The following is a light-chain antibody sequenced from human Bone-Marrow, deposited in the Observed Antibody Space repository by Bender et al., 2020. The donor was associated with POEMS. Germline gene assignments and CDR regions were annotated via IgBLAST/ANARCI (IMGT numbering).Light chain of an antibody. V-gene: IGLV2-23*02. CDR3: CSYADSSTLV. J-gene: IGLJ2*01. CDR2: EVT. CDR1: SSDVGSYHL. Sequence: QSALTQPASVSGSPGQSITISCTGTSSDVGSYHLVSWYQQHPGKAPKLLIYEVTERPSGVSDRFFGSKSGNTASLTISGVQAEDEADYYCCSYADSSTLVFGGGTKLTVL.